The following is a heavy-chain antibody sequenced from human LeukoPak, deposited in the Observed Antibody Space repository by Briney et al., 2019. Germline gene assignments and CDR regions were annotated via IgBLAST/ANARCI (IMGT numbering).Heavy chain of an antibody. CDR3: AGSVGYCSQCMDV. CDR1: GGSISSGGYY. CDR2: IYYSGST. V-gene: IGHV4-61*08. D-gene: IGHD2-15*01. J-gene: IGHJ6*02. Sequence: EPSETLSLTCTVSGGSISSGGYYWSWIRQPPGKGLEWIGYIYYSGSTNYNPSLKSRVTISVDTSKNQFSLKLSSVTAADTAVYYCAGSVGYCSQCMDVWGQGTTVTVSS.